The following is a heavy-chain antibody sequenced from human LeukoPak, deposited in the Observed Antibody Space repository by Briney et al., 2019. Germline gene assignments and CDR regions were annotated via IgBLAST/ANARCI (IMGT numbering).Heavy chain of an antibody. CDR2: ISSSGTI. Sequence: GGSLRLSCAASGFTFSSYEMNWVRQAPGKGLEWVSYISSSGTIYYADSVKGRFTISRDNAKNSLYLQMNSLRAGDTAVYYCASGSGYCSGGSCSDYWGQGTLVTVSS. V-gene: IGHV3-48*03. J-gene: IGHJ4*02. D-gene: IGHD2-15*01. CDR3: ASGSGYCSGGSCSDY. CDR1: GFTFSSYE.